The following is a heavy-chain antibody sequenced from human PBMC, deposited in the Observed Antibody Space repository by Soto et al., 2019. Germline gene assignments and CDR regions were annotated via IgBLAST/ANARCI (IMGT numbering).Heavy chain of an antibody. Sequence: KLSLTYAVSGGSIRSAGYSWSWIRQPLGKGLEWIGYIYSGTTHYNPSLTSRVTISIDRPKNQISLRLRSVTAADTALYYCAREYSGLFFD. CDR1: GGSIRSAGYS. D-gene: IGHD5-12*01. J-gene: IGHJ4*01. CDR3: AREYSGLFFD. V-gene: IGHV4-30-2*01. CDR2: IYSGTT.